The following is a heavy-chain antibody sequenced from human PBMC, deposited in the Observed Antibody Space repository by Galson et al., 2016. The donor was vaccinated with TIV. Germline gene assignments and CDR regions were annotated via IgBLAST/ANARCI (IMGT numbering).Heavy chain of an antibody. V-gene: IGHV1-2*02. D-gene: IGHD3-22*01. CDR3: ARGGDISGYFSSYYYFYMDV. CDR1: GYTFISYY. CDR2: INPNSGDA. J-gene: IGHJ6*03. Sequence: SVKVSCKASGYTFISYYIHWVRQAPGQGLEWMGWINPNSGDANYAQKFQGRVTMTSDTSITTVYMDLSGMSSDDTAVYHCARGGDISGYFSSYYYFYMDVWGKGTTVTVSS.